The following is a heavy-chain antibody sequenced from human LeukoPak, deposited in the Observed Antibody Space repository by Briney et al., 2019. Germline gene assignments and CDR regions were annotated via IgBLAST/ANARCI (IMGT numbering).Heavy chain of an antibody. CDR1: GFTFSSYSMN. CDR2: IYYSGST. D-gene: IGHD2-2*01. J-gene: IGHJ4*02. Sequence: PGGSLRLSCAASGFTFSSYSMNWVRQPPGKGLEWIGRIYYSGSTYYNPSLQSRVTISIDTSKNQFSLKLSSVTAADTAVYYCARLTSNGATYFEYWGQGTLVTVSS. CDR3: ARLTSNGATYFEY. V-gene: IGHV4-39*01.